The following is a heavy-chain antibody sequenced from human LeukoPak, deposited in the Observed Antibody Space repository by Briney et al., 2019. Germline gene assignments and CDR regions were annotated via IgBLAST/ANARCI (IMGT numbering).Heavy chain of an antibody. D-gene: IGHD3-3*01. Sequence: PSETLSLTCTVSGGSISSSSYYWGWIRQPPGKGLEWIGSIYYSGSTNYNPSLKSRVTISVDTSKNQFSLKLSSVTAADTAVYYCARGGVDFWSGYRSLENAFDIWGQGTMVTVSS. CDR2: IYYSGST. V-gene: IGHV4-39*07. CDR3: ARGGVDFWSGYRSLENAFDI. CDR1: GGSISSSSYY. J-gene: IGHJ3*02.